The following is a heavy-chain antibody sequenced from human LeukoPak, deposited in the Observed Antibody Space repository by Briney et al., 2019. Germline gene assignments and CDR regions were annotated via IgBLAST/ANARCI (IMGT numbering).Heavy chain of an antibody. Sequence: SVKVSCKASGGTFSSYAISWVRQAPGQGLEWMGRIIPILGIANYAQKFQGRVTMTRDTSTSTVYMELSSLRSEDTAVYYCARANITGDMVRGVITIFDYWGQGTLVTVSS. CDR2: IIPILGIA. J-gene: IGHJ4*02. CDR1: GGTFSSYA. V-gene: IGHV1-69*04. D-gene: IGHD3-10*01. CDR3: ARANITGDMVRGVITIFDY.